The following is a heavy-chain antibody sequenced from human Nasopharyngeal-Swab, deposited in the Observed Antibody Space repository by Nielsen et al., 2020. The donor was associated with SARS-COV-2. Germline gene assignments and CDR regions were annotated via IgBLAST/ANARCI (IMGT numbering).Heavy chain of an antibody. CDR1: GFTFSSYA. CDR3: AKEVAVPGTPFDY. V-gene: IGHV3-23*01. D-gene: IGHD6-19*01. CDR2: ISGRASST. Sequence: GESLKISCAASGFTFSSYAMSWVRPTPGKGLECVSSISGRASSTYYADSVKGRFTISRDNSKNTLFLQMNSLRAEDTAVYYCAKEVAVPGTPFDYWGQGTLVTVSS. J-gene: IGHJ4*02.